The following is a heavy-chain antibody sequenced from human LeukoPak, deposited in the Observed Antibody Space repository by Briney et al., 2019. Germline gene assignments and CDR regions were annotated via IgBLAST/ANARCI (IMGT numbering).Heavy chain of an antibody. V-gene: IGHV5-51*01. D-gene: IGHD6-19*01. Sequence: GESLKISCKGSGYSFTSYWIGWVRQMPGKGLEWMGIIYPGDSDTRYSPSFQGQVTISADKSISTAYLQWSSLKASDTAVYYCARPSSGWSWDAAFGIWGQGTMVTVSS. CDR1: GYSFTSYW. CDR3: ARPSSGWSWDAAFGI. J-gene: IGHJ3*02. CDR2: IYPGDSDT.